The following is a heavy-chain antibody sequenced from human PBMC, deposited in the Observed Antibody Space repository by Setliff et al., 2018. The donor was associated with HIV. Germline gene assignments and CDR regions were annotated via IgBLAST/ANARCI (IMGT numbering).Heavy chain of an antibody. CDR2: ISSSSNTI. V-gene: IGHV3-48*01. D-gene: IGHD2-21*02. CDR3: ARVRETSGGYWGNFYYYMDV. Sequence: PGGSLRLSCAASGFTFSSYSMYWVRQAPGKGLEWVSYISSSSNTIYYADSVKGRFTISRDNAKNSLYLQMNSLRAEDTAVYFCARVRETSGGYWGNFYYYMDVWGKGTTVTVSS. J-gene: IGHJ6*03. CDR1: GFTFSSYS.